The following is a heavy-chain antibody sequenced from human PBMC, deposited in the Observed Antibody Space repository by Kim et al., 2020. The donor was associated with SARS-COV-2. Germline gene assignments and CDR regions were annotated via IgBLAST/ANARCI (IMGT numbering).Heavy chain of an antibody. CDR2: MNPNSGNT. CDR1: GYTFTSYD. Sequence: ASVKVSCKASGYTFTSYDINWVRQATGQGLEWMGWMNPNSGNTGYAQKFQGRVTMTRNTSISTAYMELSSLRSEDTAVYYCARVAYGENGDYYYCYGMDVWGQGTTVTVSS. J-gene: IGHJ6*02. D-gene: IGHD4-17*01. V-gene: IGHV1-8*01. CDR3: ARVAYGENGDYYYCYGMDV.